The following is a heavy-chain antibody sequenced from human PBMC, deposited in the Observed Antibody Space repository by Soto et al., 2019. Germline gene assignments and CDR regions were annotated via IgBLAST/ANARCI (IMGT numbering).Heavy chain of an antibody. D-gene: IGHD3-22*01. V-gene: IGHV4-34*01. CDR2: INHSGST. CDR3: ARGDFYDSSE. J-gene: IGHJ4*02. CDR1: GGSFSGYY. Sequence: QVQLQQWGAGLLKPSETLSLTCAVYGGSFSGYYWSWIRQPPGKGLEWIGEINHSGSTNYSPSLKXXVXIXXDTSKNQFSLKLSSVTAADTAVYYCARGDFYDSSEWGQGILVTVSS.